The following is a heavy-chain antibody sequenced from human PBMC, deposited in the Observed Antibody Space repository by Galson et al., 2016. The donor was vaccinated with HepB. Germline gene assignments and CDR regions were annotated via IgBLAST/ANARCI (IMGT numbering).Heavy chain of an antibody. CDR1: GFSVSNNY. D-gene: IGHD3-10*01. CDR2: IHDDGST. Sequence: SLRLSCAASGFSVSNNYMSWVRQAPGKGLECVSVIHDDGSTNYADSVMGRFTISRDNSKNMLYLEMNSLRAEDVAVYYCARASGIRGIKGAMDVWGQGTTVSVSS. V-gene: IGHV3-53*01. J-gene: IGHJ6*02. CDR3: ARASGIRGIKGAMDV.